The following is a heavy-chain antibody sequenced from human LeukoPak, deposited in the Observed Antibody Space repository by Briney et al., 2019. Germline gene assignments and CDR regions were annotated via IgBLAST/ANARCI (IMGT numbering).Heavy chain of an antibody. CDR1: GYTLTELS. CDR2: FDPEDGET. Sequence: VASVKVSCKVSGYTLTELSMHWVRQAPGKGLEWMGGFDPEDGETIYAQKFQGRVTMTEDTSTDTAYMELSSLRSEDRAVYYCATPPPDYVWGSYRPRFDYWGQGTLVTVSS. J-gene: IGHJ4*02. V-gene: IGHV1-24*01. D-gene: IGHD3-16*02. CDR3: ATPPPDYVWGSYRPRFDY.